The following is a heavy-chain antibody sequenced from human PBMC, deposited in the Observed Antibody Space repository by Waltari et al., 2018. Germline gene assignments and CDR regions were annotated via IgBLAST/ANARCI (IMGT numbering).Heavy chain of an antibody. CDR3: SRDLKLHTFDWLLWPSGA. CDR2: INPNSGDT. Sequence: QVQLVQSGAEVKKPGASVKVSCKTSGYTFTGYYIHWVRQAPGQGLEWMGWINPNSGDTKYGQKFQGRVTMTRDTSISTVYMELGSLTSDDTAIYYCSRDLKLHTFDWLLWPSGAWGQGTLVTVSS. V-gene: IGHV1-2*02. J-gene: IGHJ5*02. D-gene: IGHD3-9*01. CDR1: GYTFTGYY.